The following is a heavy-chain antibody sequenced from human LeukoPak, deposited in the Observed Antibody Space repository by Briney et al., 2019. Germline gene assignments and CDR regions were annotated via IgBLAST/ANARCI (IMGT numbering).Heavy chain of an antibody. V-gene: IGHV3-23*01. D-gene: IGHD3-22*01. CDR2: ISGSGRST. Sequence: PGGSLRLSCAASGFTFSSYAMSRVPQAPGKGLEGGSAISGSGRSTYYADSVKGRFTISRDNAKNTLFLQMNILRADDTAVYYCAKDRILYYYDSSGYHYWGQGTLVTVSS. CDR3: AKDRILYYYDSSGYHY. J-gene: IGHJ4*02. CDR1: GFTFSSYA.